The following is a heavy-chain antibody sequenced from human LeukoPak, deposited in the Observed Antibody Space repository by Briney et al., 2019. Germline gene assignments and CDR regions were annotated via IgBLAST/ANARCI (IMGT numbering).Heavy chain of an antibody. Sequence: GGSLRLSCAASGFDLSTYEMNWVRQAPGKGLEWVSYIDRSGGTIYYADSVKGRFTISRDNAKNSLYLQMNSLRAEDTAIYYCAREDDGSSSYSDSFLHWGQGTLVTVSS. CDR3: AREDDGSSSYSDSFLH. CDR1: GFDLSTYE. V-gene: IGHV3-48*03. CDR2: IDRSGGTI. J-gene: IGHJ1*01. D-gene: IGHD6-13*01.